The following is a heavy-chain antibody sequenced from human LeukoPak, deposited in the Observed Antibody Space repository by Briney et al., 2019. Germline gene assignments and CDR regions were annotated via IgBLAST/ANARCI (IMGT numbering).Heavy chain of an antibody. J-gene: IGHJ5*02. CDR1: GYTFTKYY. CDR2: INPSGGST. CDR3: ARGPIAARTKNWFDP. D-gene: IGHD6-6*01. Sequence: GASVKVSCKASGYTFTKYYIHWVRQAPGQGLEWMGIINPSGGSTSYAQKFQGRVTMTRDMSTSTVYMELSSLRSEDTAVYYCARGPIAARTKNWFDPWGQGTLVTVSS. V-gene: IGHV1-46*01.